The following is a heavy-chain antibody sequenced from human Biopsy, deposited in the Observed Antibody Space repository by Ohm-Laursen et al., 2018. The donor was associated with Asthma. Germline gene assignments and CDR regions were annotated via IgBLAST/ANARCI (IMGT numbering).Heavy chain of an antibody. J-gene: IGHJ4*02. CDR3: ARDFVDSAMDYFDY. Sequence: PGTLSLTCTVSGGSINSSTWWSWVRQPPGKGLEWIGEFFHTGSTNYSPSLKSRVTISVDKSKNQFSLNLSAVTAADTAVYYCARDFVDSAMDYFDYWGQGTLVTVSS. D-gene: IGHD5-18*01. CDR2: FFHTGST. V-gene: IGHV4-4*03. CDR1: GGSINSSTW.